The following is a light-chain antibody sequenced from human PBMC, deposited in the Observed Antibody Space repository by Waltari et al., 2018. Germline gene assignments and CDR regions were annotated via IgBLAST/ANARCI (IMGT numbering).Light chain of an antibody. J-gene: IGKJ3*01. CDR2: GAS. CDR3: QQYNNWPEA. Sequence: EIVMTQSPATLSVSPGERATLSCRASQSVSSNLAWYQQKPGQAPRPLIYGASTRATGSPARFSGSGSGTEFTLTISSLQSEDFAVYYCQQYNNWPEAFGPGTKVDIK. V-gene: IGKV3-15*01. CDR1: QSVSSN.